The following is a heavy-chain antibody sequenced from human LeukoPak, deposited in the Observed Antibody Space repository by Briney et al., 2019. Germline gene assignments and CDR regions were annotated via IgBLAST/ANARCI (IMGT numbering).Heavy chain of an antibody. CDR3: ARLGPIRSYYYYYMDV. CDR2: IYYSGST. Sequence: SETLSLTCTGSGGSISSYYWSWIRQPPGKGLEWIGYIYYSGSTNYNPSLKSRVTISVDTSKNQFSLKLSSVTAADTAVYYCARLGPIRSYYYYYMDVWGKGTTVTVSS. D-gene: IGHD3-16*01. V-gene: IGHV4-59*01. J-gene: IGHJ6*03. CDR1: GGSISSYY.